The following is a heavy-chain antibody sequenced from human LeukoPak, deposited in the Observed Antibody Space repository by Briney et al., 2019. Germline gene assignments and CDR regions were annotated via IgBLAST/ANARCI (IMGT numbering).Heavy chain of an antibody. CDR1: GGSISSGGYY. CDR2: IFHSGST. Sequence: SQTLSLTCTVSGGSISSGGYYWSWIRQPPGKGLEWIGYIFHSGSTYYNPSLKSRVTISVDRSKNQFSLKLSSVTAADTAVYYCARDNSGGATIDYWGQGTLVTVSS. CDR3: ARDNSGGATIDY. J-gene: IGHJ4*02. D-gene: IGHD1-26*01. V-gene: IGHV4-30-2*01.